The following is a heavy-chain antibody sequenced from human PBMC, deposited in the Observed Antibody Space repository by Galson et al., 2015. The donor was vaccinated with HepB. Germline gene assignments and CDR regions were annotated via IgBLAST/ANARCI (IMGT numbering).Heavy chain of an antibody. CDR3: TRLSGYTYGSDFDY. Sequence: SLRLSCATSGFTFHDYAMSWFRRAPGRGLEWVGFIRSETYGGTPDYAASVKGRFSIFRDDSRSIAYLQMNSLKSEDTAVYYCTRLSGYTYGSDFDYWGQGTQVTVSS. D-gene: IGHD5-18*01. V-gene: IGHV3-49*03. J-gene: IGHJ4*02. CDR1: GFTFHDYA. CDR2: IRSETYGGTP.